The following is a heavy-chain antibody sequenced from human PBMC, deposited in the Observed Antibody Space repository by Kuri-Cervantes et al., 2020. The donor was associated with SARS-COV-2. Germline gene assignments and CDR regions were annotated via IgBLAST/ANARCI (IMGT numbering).Heavy chain of an antibody. Sequence: SQTLSLTCAVLGGSFSGYYWSWIRQSPGKGLEWIGKINHSGSTNYNPSLSSRVTISVDMSKNQFSLRLSSVTAADTAMYYCARGREGVVPATILGLGYFLYFSMDVWGKGTSVTVSS. D-gene: IGHD2-2*01. V-gene: IGHV4-34*01. J-gene: IGHJ6*03. CDR3: ARGREGVVPATILGLGYFLYFSMDV. CDR1: GGSFSGYY. CDR2: INHSGST.